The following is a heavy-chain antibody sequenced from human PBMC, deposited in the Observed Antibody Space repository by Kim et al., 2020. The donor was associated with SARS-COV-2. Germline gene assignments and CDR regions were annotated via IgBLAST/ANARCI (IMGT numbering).Heavy chain of an antibody. D-gene: IGHD3-10*01. CDR3: ARGYYALRVKAAFDI. V-gene: IGHV7-4-1*02. J-gene: IGHJ3*02. Sequence: ASVKVSCKASGYTFTSYAMNWVRQAPGQGLEWMGWINTNTGNPTYAQGLTGRFVFSLDTSVSTAYLQISSLKAEDTAVYYCARGYYALRVKAAFDIWGQGPMVTVSS. CDR2: INTNTGNP. CDR1: GYTFTSYA.